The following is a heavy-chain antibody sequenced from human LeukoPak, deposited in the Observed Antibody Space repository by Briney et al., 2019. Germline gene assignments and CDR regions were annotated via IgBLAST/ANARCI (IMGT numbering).Heavy chain of an antibody. J-gene: IGHJ6*04. CDR1: GFTFSSYS. Sequence: GGSLRLSCAASGFTFSSYSMIWVRQAPGKGLEWVSSIGSSSSYIYYADSVKGRFTISRDNAKNSLYLQMNSLRAEDTAVYYCARVVLWFGGSDVWGKGTTVTVSS. V-gene: IGHV3-21*01. CDR2: IGSSSSYI. CDR3: ARVVLWFGGSDV. D-gene: IGHD3-10*01.